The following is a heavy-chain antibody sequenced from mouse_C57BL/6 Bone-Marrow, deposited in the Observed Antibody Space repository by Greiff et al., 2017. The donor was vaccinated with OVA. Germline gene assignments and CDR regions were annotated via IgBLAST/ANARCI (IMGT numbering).Heavy chain of an antibody. CDR3: ASRGYGSIYWYFDV. CDR2: IDPSDSYT. D-gene: IGHD1-1*01. V-gene: IGHV1-50*01. J-gene: IGHJ1*03. Sequence: QVQLQQPGAELVKPGASVKLSCKASGYTFTSYWMQWVKQRPGQGLEWIGEIDPSDSYTNYNQRFKGKATLTVDTSSSTAYMQLSSLTSEDSAVYYCASRGYGSIYWYFDVWGTGTTVTVSS. CDR1: GYTFTSYW.